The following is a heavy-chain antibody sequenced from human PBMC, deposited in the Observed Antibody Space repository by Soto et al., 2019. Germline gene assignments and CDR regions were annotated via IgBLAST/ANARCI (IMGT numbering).Heavy chain of an antibody. D-gene: IGHD3-3*01. V-gene: IGHV1-8*01. J-gene: IGHJ4*02. CDR2: MNPSSGNT. Sequence: ASVKVSCKASGYTFTSYDINWVRQATGQGLEWMGWMNPSSGNTGYAQKFQGRVTMTRNTSISTAYMELSSLRSEDTAVYYCANDYDFWSGSLKVWGQGTLVTVSS. CDR1: GYTFTSYD. CDR3: ANDYDFWSGSLKV.